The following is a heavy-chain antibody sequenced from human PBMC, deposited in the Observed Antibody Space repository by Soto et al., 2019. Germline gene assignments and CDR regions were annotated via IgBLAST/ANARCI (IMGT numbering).Heavy chain of an antibody. D-gene: IGHD3-22*01. Sequence: GESLKISCKGSGYSFAGYWITWVRQKPGKGLEWMGRIDPSDSQTCYSPSFRGHVTISVTKSITTVFLQWSSLRASDTAMYYCARQIYDSDTGPNFQYYFDSWGQGTPVTVSS. CDR2: IDPSDSQT. CDR3: ARQIYDSDTGPNFQYYFDS. CDR1: GYSFAGYW. V-gene: IGHV5-10-1*01. J-gene: IGHJ4*02.